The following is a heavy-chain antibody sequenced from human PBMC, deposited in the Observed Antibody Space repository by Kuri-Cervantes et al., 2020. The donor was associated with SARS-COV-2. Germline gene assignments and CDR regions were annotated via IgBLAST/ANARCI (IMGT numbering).Heavy chain of an antibody. J-gene: IGHJ4*01. CDR1: GFTFSSYA. D-gene: IGHD1-26*01. V-gene: IGHV3-23*01. CDR3: AKNIVGAWVYFDY. Sequence: GGSLRLSCAASGFTFSSYAMSWVRQAPGKGLEWVSAISGSGGSTYYADSVKGRFTISRDNAKNSLYLQMNSLRAEDTAVYYCAKNIVGAWVYFDYWGHGTLVTVSS. CDR2: ISGSGGST.